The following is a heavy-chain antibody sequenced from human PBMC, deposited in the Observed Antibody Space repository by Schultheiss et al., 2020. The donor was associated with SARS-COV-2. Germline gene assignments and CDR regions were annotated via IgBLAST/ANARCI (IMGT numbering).Heavy chain of an antibody. CDR3: AKGYDYVWGSYDY. D-gene: IGHD3-16*01. CDR1: GFTFSSYA. Sequence: GGSLRLSCAASGFTFSSYAMRWVRQAPGKGLEWVSAISGSGGSTYYADSVKGRFTISRDNSKNTLYLQMNSLRAEDTAVYYCAKGYDYVWGSYDYWGQGTLVTVSS. J-gene: IGHJ4*02. V-gene: IGHV3-23*01. CDR2: ISGSGGST.